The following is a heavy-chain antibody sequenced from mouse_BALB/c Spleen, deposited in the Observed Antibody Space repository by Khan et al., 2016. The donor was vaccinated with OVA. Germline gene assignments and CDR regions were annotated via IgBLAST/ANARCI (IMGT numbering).Heavy chain of an antibody. J-gene: IGHJ2*01. Sequence: EVELVESGGDSVKPGGSLKLSCAVSVFTFSTYAMSWVRQTPEKRLEWVASISSGGSTYYPDSVKGRFTISRDNARNIVYLQMTSLRSEDMAMYYCAREAYRYDEYYFDYWGQGTTLTVSS. CDR1: VFTFSTYA. D-gene: IGHD2-14*01. V-gene: IGHV5-6-5*01. CDR3: AREAYRYDEYYFDY. CDR2: ISSGGST.